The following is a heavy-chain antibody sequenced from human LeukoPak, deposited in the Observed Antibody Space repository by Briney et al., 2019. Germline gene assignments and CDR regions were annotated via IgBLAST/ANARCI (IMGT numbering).Heavy chain of an antibody. CDR2: ISWNSGSI. J-gene: IGHJ4*02. Sequence: GGSLRLSCAASGFTFDDYAMHWVRQAPGKGLEWVSGISWNSGSIGYADSVKGRFTISRDNAKNSLYLKMNSLRPEETALYYCAKDVEYESSHFDFWGPGTLVTVSS. CDR1: GFTFDDYA. V-gene: IGHV3-9*01. CDR3: AKDVEYESSHFDF. D-gene: IGHD6-6*01.